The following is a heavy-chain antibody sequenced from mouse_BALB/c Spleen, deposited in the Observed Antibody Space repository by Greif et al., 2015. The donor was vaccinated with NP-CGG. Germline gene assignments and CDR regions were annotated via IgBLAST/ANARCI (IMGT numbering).Heavy chain of an antibody. J-gene: IGHJ4*01. CDR2: INPSSGYT. CDR3: ARSGNYAMDY. CDR1: GYTFTSYT. Sequence: QVQLQQSGAELARPGASVKMSCKASGYTFTSYTMHWVKQRPGQGLEWIGYINPSSGYTNYNQKFKDKATLTADKSSSTAYMQLSSLASEDSAVYYCARSGNYAMDYWGQGTSVTVSS. V-gene: IGHV1-4*01. D-gene: IGHD4-1*01.